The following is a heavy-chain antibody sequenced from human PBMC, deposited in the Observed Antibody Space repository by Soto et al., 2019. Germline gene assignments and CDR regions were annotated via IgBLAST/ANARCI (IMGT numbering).Heavy chain of an antibody. CDR3: ARAFGGVYAFDV. CDR1: GYTFTSYA. CDR2: INAGNGNT. Sequence: QVQLVQSGAEVKKPGASVKVSCKASGYTFTSYAMHWVRQAPGQRLEWMGWINAGNGNTKYSQKFQGRVTITRDTSASTAKMELSSLRSEDTAGYYGARAFGGVYAFDVWGQGTMVTVSS. J-gene: IGHJ3*01. V-gene: IGHV1-3*01. D-gene: IGHD3-16*01.